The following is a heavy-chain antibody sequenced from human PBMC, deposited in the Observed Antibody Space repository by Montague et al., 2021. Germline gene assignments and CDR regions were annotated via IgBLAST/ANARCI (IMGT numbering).Heavy chain of an antibody. CDR3: AKSLYASGGWGYYFDL. V-gene: IGHV3-23*01. D-gene: IGHD2/OR15-2a*01. J-gene: IGHJ4*02. Sequence: SLRLSCAASGFPFSSRAMSWVRQAPGKGLEWVSSISGKSNNTYYIDSLKGRFTISRDNSKNTLFLQMNSLRAEDTAVYYCAKSLYASGGWGYYFDLWGQGTLVTVSS. CDR1: GFPFSSRA. CDR2: ISGKSNNT.